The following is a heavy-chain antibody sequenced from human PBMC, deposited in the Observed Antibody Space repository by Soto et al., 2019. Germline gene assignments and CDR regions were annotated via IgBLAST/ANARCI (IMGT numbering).Heavy chain of an antibody. J-gene: IGHJ4*02. CDR3: ARDNGQWLVG. D-gene: IGHD6-19*01. Sequence: QVPLVQSGAEVKKPGASVKVSCKTSGYGFTAYGITWVRQAAGQGFEWMGRTNTYNDNTKYAQKVQGRVTMTTDTSTSTAYMELRSLRFDDTAVYYCARDNGQWLVGWGQGTLVTVSS. CDR2: TNTYNDNT. CDR1: GYGFTAYG. V-gene: IGHV1-18*01.